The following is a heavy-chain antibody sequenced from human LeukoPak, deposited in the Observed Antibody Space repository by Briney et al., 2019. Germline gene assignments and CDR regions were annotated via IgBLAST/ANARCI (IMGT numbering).Heavy chain of an antibody. D-gene: IGHD1-20*01. CDR1: GYSISSGYY. Sequence: SETLSLTCTVSGYSISSGYYWGWIRQPPGKGLEWIGSIYHSGRTNYNPSLKSRVTISVDTPKNQFSLKLSSVTAADTAVYYCAREVTGTTNYYYYYYMDVWGKGTTVTVSS. J-gene: IGHJ6*03. CDR3: AREVTGTTNYYYYYYMDV. V-gene: IGHV4-38-2*02. CDR2: IYHSGRT.